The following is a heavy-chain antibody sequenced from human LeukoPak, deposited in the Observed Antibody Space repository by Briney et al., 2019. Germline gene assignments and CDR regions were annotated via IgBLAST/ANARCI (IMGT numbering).Heavy chain of an antibody. D-gene: IGHD3-22*01. J-gene: IGHJ4*02. Sequence: ASVKVSCKASGHTFTSYGISWVRQAPGQGLEWMGWISAYNGNTNYAQKLQGRVTMTTDTSTSTAYMELRSLRSDDTAVYYCVRESGGYYGGAFDYWGQGTLVTVSS. CDR2: ISAYNGNT. CDR3: VRESGGYYGGAFDY. V-gene: IGHV1-18*01. CDR1: GHTFTSYG.